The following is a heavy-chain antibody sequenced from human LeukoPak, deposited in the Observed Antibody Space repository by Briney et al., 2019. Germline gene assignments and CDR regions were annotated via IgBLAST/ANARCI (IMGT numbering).Heavy chain of an antibody. CDR3: ATVLHTSMTTWAAFDT. CDR1: GLTFSNFA. Sequence: GGSLRLSCAASGLTFSNFAMTWVRQTPGKGLEWVSALSASGGGTFYAPSVKGRLTISRDNSKNTVSLQMNSLRAEDTALHYCATVLHTSMTTWAAFDTWGQGTMVTVSS. CDR2: LSASGGGT. D-gene: IGHD5-18*01. V-gene: IGHV3-23*01. J-gene: IGHJ3*02.